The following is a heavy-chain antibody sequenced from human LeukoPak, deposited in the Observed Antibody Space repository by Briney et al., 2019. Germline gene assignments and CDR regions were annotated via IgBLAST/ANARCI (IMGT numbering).Heavy chain of an antibody. V-gene: IGHV1-18*01. CDR3: ARDRGRIAAAGTDY. D-gene: IGHD6-13*01. J-gene: IGHJ4*02. CDR2: ISAYNGNT. CDR1: GYTFTGYG. Sequence: ASVKVSCKASGYTFTGYGISWVRQAPGQGLEWMGWISAYNGNTNYAQKLQGRVTMTTDTSTSTAYMELRSLRSDDTAVYYCARDRGRIAAAGTDYWGQGTLVTVSS.